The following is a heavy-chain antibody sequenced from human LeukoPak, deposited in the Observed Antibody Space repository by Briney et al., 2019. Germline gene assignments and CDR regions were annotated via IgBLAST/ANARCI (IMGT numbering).Heavy chain of an antibody. CDR3: ARRLVVVPAAIRGDAFDI. D-gene: IGHD2-2*02. Sequence: SETLSLTCGVSGYSISNGYYWTWIRQPPGKGLEWIGSIYRRGSTNYNPSLKSRVTISVDTSKNQFSLKLTSVTAADTAVYYCARRLVVVPAAIRGDAFDIWGQGTMVTVSS. V-gene: IGHV4-38-2*01. CDR2: IYRRGST. CDR1: GYSISNGYY. J-gene: IGHJ3*02.